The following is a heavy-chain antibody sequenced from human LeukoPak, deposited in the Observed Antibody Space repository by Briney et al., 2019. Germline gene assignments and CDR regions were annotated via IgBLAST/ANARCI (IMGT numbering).Heavy chain of an antibody. J-gene: IGHJ4*02. CDR1: GGSFSGYY. CDR3: ARHGSGYSSGWTDFDY. CDR2: INHSGST. Sequence: SETLSLTCAVYGGSFSGYYWSWIRQPPGKGLEWIGEINHSGSTNYNPSLKSRVTISVDTSKNQFSLKLSSVTAADTAVYYCARHGSGYSSGWTDFDYWGQGTLVTVSS. D-gene: IGHD6-19*01. V-gene: IGHV4-34*01.